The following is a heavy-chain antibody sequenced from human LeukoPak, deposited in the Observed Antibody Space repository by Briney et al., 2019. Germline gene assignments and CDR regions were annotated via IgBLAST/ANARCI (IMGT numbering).Heavy chain of an antibody. Sequence: GGSLRLSCAASGFTFSSYEMNWVRQAPGKGLEWVSYISSSGSTIYYADSVKGRFTISRDNAKNSLYLQMNSLRAEDTAVYYCARDQTAYYDILTGYYEETYYFDYWGQGTLVTVSS. V-gene: IGHV3-48*03. D-gene: IGHD3-9*01. J-gene: IGHJ4*02. CDR3: ARDQTAYYDILTGYYEETYYFDY. CDR1: GFTFSSYE. CDR2: ISSSGSTI.